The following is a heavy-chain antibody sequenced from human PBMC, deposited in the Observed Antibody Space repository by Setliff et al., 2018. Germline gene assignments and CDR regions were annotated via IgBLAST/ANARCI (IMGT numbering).Heavy chain of an antibody. V-gene: IGHV1-18*01. CDR3: ARGDFYYYFYMDV. J-gene: IGHJ6*03. Sequence: ASVKVSCKASGYSFSDYGISWVRQAPGQGLEWMGWISAYNGNTKYAQKLQGRVTMATDISTSTAYMELRSLRSEDTAIYYCARGDFYYYFYMDVWGKGTTVTVSS. CDR2: ISAYNGNT. CDR1: GYSFSDYG.